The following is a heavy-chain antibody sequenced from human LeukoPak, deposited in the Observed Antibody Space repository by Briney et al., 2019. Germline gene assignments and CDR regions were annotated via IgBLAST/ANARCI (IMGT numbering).Heavy chain of an antibody. J-gene: IGHJ4*02. CDR2: ISAYNGKT. CDR1: GYTFTSYG. D-gene: IGHD3-3*01. CDR3: ARDLRDYDSWSGYYSPSLDY. V-gene: IGHV1-18*01. Sequence: GASVKVSCKXSGYTFTSYGISWVRQAPGQGLEGMGWISAYNGKTNYSQKLQGRVTMTTDTSTSTAYMELRSLRSDDTAVYYCARDLRDYDSWSGYYSPSLDYWGRGTLVTVSS.